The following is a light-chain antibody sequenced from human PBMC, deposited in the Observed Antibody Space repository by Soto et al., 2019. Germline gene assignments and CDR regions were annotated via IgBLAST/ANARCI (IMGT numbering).Light chain of an antibody. CDR2: EEI. V-gene: IGLV2-23*01. Sequence: QSALTQPASVSGSPGQSITISCTGTSTDVGAYNLVSWYQQHPGRVPKLIIYEEIKRPSGVSSRCAGTKSGNTASLTISGLQAEDEADYYCCSYAGSRTLVFGGGTKVTVL. CDR1: STDVGAYNL. CDR3: CSYAGSRTLV. J-gene: IGLJ2*01.